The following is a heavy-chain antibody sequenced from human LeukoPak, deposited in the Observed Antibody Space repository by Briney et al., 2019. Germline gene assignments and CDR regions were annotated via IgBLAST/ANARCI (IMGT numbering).Heavy chain of an antibody. CDR3: ARGPDDIVVVPLDY. D-gene: IGHD2-2*01. Sequence: SETLSLTCAVYGGSFSGYYWSWIRQPPGKGLGWIGEINESGNTNYNPSLKSRVTISVDTSKSQFSLKLSSVTAADTAVYYCARGPDDIVVVPLDYWGQGTLVTVSS. CDR2: INESGNT. V-gene: IGHV4-34*01. J-gene: IGHJ4*02. CDR1: GGSFSGYY.